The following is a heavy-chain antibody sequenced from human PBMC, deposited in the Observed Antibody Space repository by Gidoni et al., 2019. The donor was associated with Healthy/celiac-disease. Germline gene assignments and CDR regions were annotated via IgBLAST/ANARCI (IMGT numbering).Heavy chain of an antibody. CDR2: IKQEGSEK. CDR3: ARVLPKSIEMATMGYYYGMDV. V-gene: IGHV3-7*01. CDR1: GLTFSSYW. D-gene: IGHD5-12*01. J-gene: IGHJ6*02. Sequence: EVQLVESGGGLVQPGGSRRLSCAASGLTFSSYWMSWVRQAPGKGLEWVANIKQEGSEKYYVDSVKVRFTISRDNAKNSLYLQMNSLRAEDTAVYYCARVLPKSIEMATMGYYYGMDVWGQGTTVTVSS.